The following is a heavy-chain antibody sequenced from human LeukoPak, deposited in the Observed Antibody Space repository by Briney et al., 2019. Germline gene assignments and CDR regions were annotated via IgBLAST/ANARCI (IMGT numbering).Heavy chain of an antibody. CDR3: AKDRRHRGYSYGVDY. CDR2: ISGSGGST. CDR1: GFTFSSYA. J-gene: IGHJ4*02. Sequence: GGSLRLSCAASGFTFSSYAMSWVRQAPGKGLEWVSAISGSGGSTYYADSVKGRFTISRDNSKNTLYLQMNSLRAEDTAVYYCAKDRRHRGYSYGVDYWGQGTLVTVSS. D-gene: IGHD5-18*01. V-gene: IGHV3-23*01.